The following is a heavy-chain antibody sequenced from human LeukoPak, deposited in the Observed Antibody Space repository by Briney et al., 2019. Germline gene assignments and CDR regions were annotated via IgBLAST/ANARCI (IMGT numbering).Heavy chain of an antibody. J-gene: IGHJ6*02. CDR2: INWNSGSI. D-gene: IGHD3-10*01. CDR1: GFTFDDYA. Sequence: GGSLRHSCAASGFTFDDYAMHWVRQAPGKGLEWVSGINWNSGSIGYADSVKGRFTISRDNAKNSLYLQMNSLRAEDTALYYCAKDTGFHYYYGMDVWGQGTTVTVSS. CDR3: AKDTGFHYYYGMDV. V-gene: IGHV3-9*01.